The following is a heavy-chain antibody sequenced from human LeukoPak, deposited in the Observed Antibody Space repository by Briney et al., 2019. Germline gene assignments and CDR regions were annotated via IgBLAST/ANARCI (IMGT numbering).Heavy chain of an antibody. V-gene: IGHV3-66*01. D-gene: IGHD3-9*01. CDR2: IYSGGST. Sequence: PGGSLRLSCATSGLTVSSNYMSWVRQAPGKGLEWVSLIYSGGSTYYADSVKGRFTISRDNAKNSLYLQMNSLRAEDTAVYYCARAEGGPYYDILSRNWFDPWGQGTLVTVSS. CDR3: ARAEGGPYYDILSRNWFDP. J-gene: IGHJ5*02. CDR1: GLTVSSNY.